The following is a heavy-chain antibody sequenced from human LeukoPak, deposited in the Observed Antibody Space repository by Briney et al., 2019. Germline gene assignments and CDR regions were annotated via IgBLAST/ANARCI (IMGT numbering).Heavy chain of an antibody. D-gene: IGHD6-6*01. CDR3: ARDSKQLGPGDFGY. Sequence: GASVKVSCKASGYTFTSYGISWVRQAPGQGLEWMGGIIPIFGTANYAQKFQGRVTITADESTSTAYMELSSLRSEDTAVYYRARDSKQLGPGDFGYWGQGTLVTVSS. CDR2: IIPIFGTA. CDR1: GYTFTSYG. V-gene: IGHV1-69*13. J-gene: IGHJ4*02.